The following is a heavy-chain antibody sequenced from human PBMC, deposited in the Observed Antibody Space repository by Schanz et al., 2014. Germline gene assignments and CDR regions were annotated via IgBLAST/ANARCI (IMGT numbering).Heavy chain of an antibody. J-gene: IGHJ3*02. D-gene: IGHD3-22*01. CDR3: AKDMDGSCDTMTCPIPAFDI. CDR2: ISSIDSTI. Sequence: VQLVESGGGVVQPGRSLRLSCAASGFTFSSHALHWVRQAPGKGLEWVSYISSIDSTIYYADSVKGRFTISRDNAKTSLYLQMNSLRAEDTPLYYCAKDMDGSCDTMTCPIPAFDIWGQGTMVTVSS. CDR1: GFTFSSHA. V-gene: IGHV3-48*04.